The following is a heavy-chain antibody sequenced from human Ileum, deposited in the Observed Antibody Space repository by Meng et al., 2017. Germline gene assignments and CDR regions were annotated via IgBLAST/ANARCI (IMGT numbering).Heavy chain of an antibody. CDR3: ATSNDRDVYYLGY. Sequence: QLQESGPRRVKPSGTLSLTCAVSGTWWSWVRQPPGKGLEWIGEIFQSGRTNYNPSLKSRVTISIDKSKSQISLQLSAVTAADTAVYSCATSNDRDVYYLGYWGQGTLVTVSS. V-gene: IGHV4-4*02. D-gene: IGHD3-22*01. CDR2: IFQSGRT. CDR1: GTW. J-gene: IGHJ4*02.